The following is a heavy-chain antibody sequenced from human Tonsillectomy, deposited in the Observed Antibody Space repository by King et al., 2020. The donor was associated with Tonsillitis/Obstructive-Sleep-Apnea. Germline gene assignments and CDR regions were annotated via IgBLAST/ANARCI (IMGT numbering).Heavy chain of an antibody. Sequence: VQLVESGGGLVQPGGSLRLSCAASGFTFNSYAMSWVRQAPGKGLEWVSAIGGGGVTTYYADSVKGRFTISRDNSKNTLYLQIHSLRAEDTAVYYCARGRGYSGYDIDYWGQGTLVTVSS. CDR3: ARGRGYSGYDIDY. CDR2: IGGGGVTT. J-gene: IGHJ4*02. CDR1: GFTFNSYA. D-gene: IGHD5-12*01. V-gene: IGHV3-23*04.